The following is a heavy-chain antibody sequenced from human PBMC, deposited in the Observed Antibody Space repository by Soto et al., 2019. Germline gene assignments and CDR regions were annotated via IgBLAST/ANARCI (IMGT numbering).Heavy chain of an antibody. CDR2: ISGSGGST. CDR1: GGSFSGYY. J-gene: IGHJ5*02. CDR3: AKDKAVAGSDWFDP. Sequence: ETLSLTCAVYGGSFSGYYWSWVRQAPGKGLEWVSAISGSGGSTYYADSVKGRFTISRDNSKNTLYLQMNSLRAEDTAVYYCAKDKAVAGSDWFDPWGQGTLVTVSS. V-gene: IGHV3-23*01. D-gene: IGHD6-19*01.